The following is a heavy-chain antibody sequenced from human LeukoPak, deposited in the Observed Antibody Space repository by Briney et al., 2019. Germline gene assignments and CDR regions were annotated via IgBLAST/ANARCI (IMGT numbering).Heavy chain of an antibody. CDR3: ARDSGEVPDY. CDR2: LRPDTGAT. CDR1: GYTFTGYY. J-gene: IGHJ4*02. D-gene: IGHD3-10*01. Sequence: GVSVKVSCKASGYTFTGYYMHWVLQAPGQALEWMGWLRPDTGATNFAQNFQGRVTMTRDTSISTAYMELDRLRFDDTAVYYCARDSGEVPDYWGQGTLVTVSS. V-gene: IGHV1-2*02.